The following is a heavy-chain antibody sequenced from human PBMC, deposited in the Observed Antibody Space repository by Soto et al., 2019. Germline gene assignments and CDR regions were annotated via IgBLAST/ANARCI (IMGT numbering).Heavy chain of an antibody. CDR1: GGSISSSSYY. D-gene: IGHD2-15*01. CDR3: ARRWHVLVTPGFFDY. Sequence: SETLSLTCTVSGGSISSSSYYWGWIRQPPGKGLEWIGSIYYSGSTYYNPSLKSRVTISVDTSKNQFSLKLSSVTAADTAVYYCARRWHVLVTPGFFDYWGQGTLVTVSS. CDR2: IYYSGST. J-gene: IGHJ4*02. V-gene: IGHV4-39*01.